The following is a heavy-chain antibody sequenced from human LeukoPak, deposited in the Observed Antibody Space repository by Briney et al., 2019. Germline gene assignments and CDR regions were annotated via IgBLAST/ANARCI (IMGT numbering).Heavy chain of an antibody. J-gene: IGHJ4*02. Sequence: SETLSLTCSVSGGSVSSNIYYWNWIRQPPGKGLEWIGYIYYSGSTKYNASLKSRVTISLDTSNNQFSLKLRSMTAADTAVYYCARSYSSGPFDLWGQGTLVIASS. CDR3: ARSYSSGPFDL. CDR2: IYYSGST. V-gene: IGHV4-61*01. CDR1: GGSVSSNIYY. D-gene: IGHD6-19*01.